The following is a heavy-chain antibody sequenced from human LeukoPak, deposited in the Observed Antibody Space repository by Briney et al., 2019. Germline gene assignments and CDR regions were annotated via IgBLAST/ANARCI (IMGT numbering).Heavy chain of an antibody. CDR1: GGTFSSYA. Sequence: SVKVSCKASGGTFSSYAISWVRQAPGQGLEWMGGIIPIFGTANYAQKFQGGVTITADESTSTAYMELSSLRSEDTAVYYCARAATSILGVVIVWFDPWGQGTLVTVSS. V-gene: IGHV1-69*13. CDR2: IIPIFGTA. CDR3: ARAATSILGVVIVWFDP. D-gene: IGHD3-3*01. J-gene: IGHJ5*02.